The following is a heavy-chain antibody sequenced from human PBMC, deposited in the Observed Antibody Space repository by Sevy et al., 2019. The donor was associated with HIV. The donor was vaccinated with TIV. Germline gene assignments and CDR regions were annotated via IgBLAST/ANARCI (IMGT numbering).Heavy chain of an antibody. D-gene: IGHD6-13*01. V-gene: IGHV3-48*03. CDR3: ARASSPGIAAAGTRSGRWFDP. CDR2: ISSSGSTI. CDR1: GFTFSSYE. Sequence: GGSLRLSCAASGFTFSSYEMNWVRQAPGKGLEWVSYISSSGSTIYYADPVKGRFTISRDNAKNSLYLQMNSLRAEDTAVYYCARASSPGIAAAGTRSGRWFDPWGQGTLVTVSS. J-gene: IGHJ5*02.